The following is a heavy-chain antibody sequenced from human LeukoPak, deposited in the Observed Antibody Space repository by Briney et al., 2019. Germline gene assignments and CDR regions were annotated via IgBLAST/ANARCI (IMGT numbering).Heavy chain of an antibody. CDR3: ARHAPTVTDYFDY. CDR2: IYYSGST. J-gene: IGHJ4*02. V-gene: IGHV4-39*01. Sequence: SETLSLTCTVSGGSISSSSYYRGWIRQPPGKGLEWIGSIYYSGSTYYNPSLKSRVTISVDTSKNQFSLKLSSVTAADTAVYYCARHAPTVTDYFDYWGQGTLVTVSS. D-gene: IGHD4-17*01. CDR1: GGSISSSSYY.